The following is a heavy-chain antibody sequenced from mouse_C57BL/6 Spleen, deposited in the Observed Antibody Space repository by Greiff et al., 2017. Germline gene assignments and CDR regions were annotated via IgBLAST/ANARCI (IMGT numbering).Heavy chain of an antibody. J-gene: IGHJ1*03. CDR3: ARKYYSNYGWYFDV. V-gene: IGHV1-50*01. CDR2: IDPSDSYT. CDR1: GYTFTSYW. Sequence: QVQLQQPGAELVKPGASVKLSCKASGYTFTSYWMQWVKQRPGQGLEWIGEIDPSDSYTNYNQKFKGQATLTVDTAYSTAFMQLSSLTSEDAAVYYCARKYYSNYGWYFDVWGTGTTVTVSS. D-gene: IGHD2-5*01.